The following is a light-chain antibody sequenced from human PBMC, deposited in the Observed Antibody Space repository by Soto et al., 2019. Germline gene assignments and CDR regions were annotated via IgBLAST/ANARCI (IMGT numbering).Light chain of an antibody. CDR2: AAS. CDR1: QDINNY. V-gene: IGKV1-17*03. Sequence: DIQMTQSPSAMSASVGDRVTITCRASQDINNYLVWFQQKPGTVPKRLIYAASSLQSGVPSRFSGSRSGTEFTLTISSLQPEDFATYYCLPHNSYPLTFGGGTKVEIK. CDR3: LPHNSYPLT. J-gene: IGKJ4*01.